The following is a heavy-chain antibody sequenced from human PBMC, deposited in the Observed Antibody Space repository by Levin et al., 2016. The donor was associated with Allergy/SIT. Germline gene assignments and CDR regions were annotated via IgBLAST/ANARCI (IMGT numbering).Heavy chain of an antibody. Sequence: GESLKISCAASGFTFSDYYMSWIRQAPGKGLEWVSSISSSSSYIYYADSVKGRFTISRDNAKNSLYLQMNSLRAEDTAVYYCARDLGLGYCSSTSCSRGIDYWGQGTLVTVSS. CDR3: ARDLGLGYCSSTSCSRGIDY. V-gene: IGHV3-11*06. CDR1: GFTFSDYY. CDR2: ISSSSSYI. J-gene: IGHJ4*02. D-gene: IGHD2-2*01.